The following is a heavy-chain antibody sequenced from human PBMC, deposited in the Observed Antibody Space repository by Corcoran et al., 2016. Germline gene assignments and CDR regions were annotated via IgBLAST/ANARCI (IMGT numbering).Heavy chain of an antibody. CDR1: GFTVSSNY. Sequence: EVQLVESGGGLIQPGGSLRLSCAASGFTVSSNYMSWVRQAPGKGLEWVSVIYSGGSTYYADSVKGRFTISRDNSKNTQYLQMNSLRAEDTAVYYCATNGYYYGSGSYYKDYWGQGTLVTVSS. V-gene: IGHV3-53*01. CDR2: IYSGGST. D-gene: IGHD3-10*01. J-gene: IGHJ4*02. CDR3: ATNGYYYGSGSYYKDY.